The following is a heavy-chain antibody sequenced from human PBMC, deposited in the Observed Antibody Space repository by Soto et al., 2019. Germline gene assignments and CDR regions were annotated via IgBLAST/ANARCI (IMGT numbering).Heavy chain of an antibody. CDR2: ITSHSANV. V-gene: IGHV3-9*01. J-gene: IGHJ4*02. CDR1: GFTFHSYG. D-gene: IGHD3-10*01. Sequence: EVQLVESGADLVQPGRSLRLSCAASGFTFHSYGIVWVRQVPGKGLEWVSRITSHSANVGYADSVEGRFTISRDDATNALDLHMNGLRVEATAFYHFTLDRGALLGVISVWGQGTLVTVSS. CDR3: TLDRGALLGVISV.